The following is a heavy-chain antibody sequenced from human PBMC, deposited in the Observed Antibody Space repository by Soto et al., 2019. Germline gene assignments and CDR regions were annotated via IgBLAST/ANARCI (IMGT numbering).Heavy chain of an antibody. Sequence: GGSLRLSCAASGFSFSSYAMSWVRQAPGKGLDWVSAITGSGGATHYADSVKGRFTVSRDDSKNRLYLQMNSLRTEDTAIYYCARVSGTITIFGVLIPTHWYFDLWGRGTLVTVS. V-gene: IGHV3-23*01. CDR3: ARVSGTITIFGVLIPTHWYFDL. CDR2: ITGSGGAT. CDR1: GFSFSSYA. J-gene: IGHJ2*01. D-gene: IGHD3-3*01.